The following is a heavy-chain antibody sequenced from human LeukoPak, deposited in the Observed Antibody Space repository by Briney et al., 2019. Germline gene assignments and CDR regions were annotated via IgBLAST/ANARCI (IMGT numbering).Heavy chain of an antibody. V-gene: IGHV4-4*07. J-gene: IGHJ4*02. CDR1: GVSISAYY. CDR3: ARDPTTVTSIFDS. CDR2: IYPGESIYATENS. Sequence: DPSETLSLTCTVSGVSISAYYWSWIRQPAGSGLEWIGRIYPGESIYATENSYYNPSLNSRVTMSGDTSKNQLTLKLSSVTAADTAIYYCARDPTTVTSIFDSWGPGTLVTVSS. D-gene: IGHD4-17*01.